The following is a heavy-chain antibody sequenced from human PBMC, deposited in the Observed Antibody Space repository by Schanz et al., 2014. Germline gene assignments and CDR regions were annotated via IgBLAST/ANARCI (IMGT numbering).Heavy chain of an antibody. V-gene: IGHV3-23*01. J-gene: IGHJ3*02. Sequence: EVQLLESGGGLVQPGGSLRLSCASSGFSFTTYAMSWVRQAPGKGLEWVSSISSGGGSTYYADSVKGRFTISRDNSKNTLYLQMNSLRAEDTAVYYCAKSDAFDIWGQGTLVNVSS. CDR1: GFSFTTYA. CDR3: AKSDAFDI. CDR2: ISSGGGST.